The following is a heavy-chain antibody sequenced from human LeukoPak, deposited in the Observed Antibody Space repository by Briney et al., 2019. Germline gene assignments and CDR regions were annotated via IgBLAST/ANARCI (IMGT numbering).Heavy chain of an antibody. D-gene: IGHD5-18*01. V-gene: IGHV4-34*01. Sequence: SETLSLTCAVYGGSFSGYYWSWIRQPPGKGLEWIGEINHSGSTNYNLSLRSRVTISVDTSKNQFSLKLSSVTAADTAVYYCARGIQLWSWGAFDIWGQGTMVTVSS. CDR2: INHSGST. J-gene: IGHJ3*02. CDR1: GGSFSGYY. CDR3: ARGIQLWSWGAFDI.